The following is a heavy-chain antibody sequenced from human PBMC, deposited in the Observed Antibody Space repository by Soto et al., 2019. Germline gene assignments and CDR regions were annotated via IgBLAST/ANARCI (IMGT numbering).Heavy chain of an antibody. J-gene: IGHJ4*02. CDR1: GFTFSNFA. CDR3: AKTRQADVGTDFFDL. Sequence: GGSLRLSCAGSGFTFSNFAMGWVRQAPGKGPEWVSSVSGGGSASFSADSVRGRFSVSRDNSKNTLFLQMNTLRVEDTAVYYCAKTRQADVGTDFFDLWRQGTQVTVSS. CDR2: VSGGGSAS. V-gene: IGHV3-23*01. D-gene: IGHD3-16*01.